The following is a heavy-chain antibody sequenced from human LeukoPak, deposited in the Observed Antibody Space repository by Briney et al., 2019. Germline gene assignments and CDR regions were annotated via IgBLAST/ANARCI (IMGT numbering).Heavy chain of an antibody. J-gene: IGHJ4*02. V-gene: IGHV3-74*01. CDR1: GFTFSTYW. CDR2: IKGDGSST. D-gene: IGHD4-17*01. CDR3: ARASTTVPNLLDH. Sequence: GGSLRLSCAASGFTFSTYWMHWVRQAPGKGLVWVARIKGDGSSTIYADSVKGRFTIFRDNSKNTLYLQTSSLRVEDTAVYYCARASTTVPNLLDHWGRGTLVTVSS.